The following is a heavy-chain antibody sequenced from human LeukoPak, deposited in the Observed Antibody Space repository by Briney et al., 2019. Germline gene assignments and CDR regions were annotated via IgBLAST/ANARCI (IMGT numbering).Heavy chain of an antibody. J-gene: IGHJ4*02. Sequence: ASVKVSCKASGYTFTGYYMHLVRQAPGQGLEWMGWINPNSGGTNYAQKFQGRVTMTRDTSISTAYMELSRLRSDDTAVYYCARGAGAAMVTPDYWGQGTLVTVSS. D-gene: IGHD5-18*01. CDR1: GYTFTGYY. CDR2: INPNSGGT. CDR3: ARGAGAAMVTPDY. V-gene: IGHV1-2*02.